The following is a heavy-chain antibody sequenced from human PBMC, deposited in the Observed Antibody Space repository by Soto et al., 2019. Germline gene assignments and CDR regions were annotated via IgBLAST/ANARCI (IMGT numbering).Heavy chain of an antibody. CDR1: GGSFSCYY. J-gene: IGHJ6*02. CDR2: INHSGST. CDR3: ARHQEYSSSSGMDV. Sequence: PSETLSLTCAVYGGSFSCYYWSWIRQPPGKGLEWIGEINHSGSTNYNPSLKSRVTISVDTSKNQFSLKLSPVTAADTAVYYCARHQEYSSSSGMDVWGQGTTVTVSS. D-gene: IGHD6-6*01. V-gene: IGHV4-34*01.